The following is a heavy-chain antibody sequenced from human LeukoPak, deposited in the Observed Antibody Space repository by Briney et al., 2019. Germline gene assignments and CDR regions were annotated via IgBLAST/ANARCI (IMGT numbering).Heavy chain of an antibody. CDR2: ISSSSSYI. D-gene: IGHD4-17*01. Sequence: GVSLRLSCAASGFTFSSYSMNWVRQAPGKGLEWVSSISSSSSYIYYADSVKGRFTISRDNAKNSLYLQMNSLRAEDTAVYYCETTVTTGYYYYGMDVWGQGTTVTVSS. V-gene: IGHV3-21*01. CDR1: GFTFSSYS. CDR3: ETTVTTGYYYYGMDV. J-gene: IGHJ6*02.